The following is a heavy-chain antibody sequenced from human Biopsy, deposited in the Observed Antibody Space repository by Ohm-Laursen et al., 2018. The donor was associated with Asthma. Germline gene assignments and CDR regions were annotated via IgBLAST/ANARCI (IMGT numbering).Heavy chain of an antibody. Sequence: SLRLSCAAFGFVFSQCGMHWVRQGPGKGLEWVALVSSDGHNKYYEDSVKGRFTISRDNSKNTLSLQMSSLRAEDTALYYCAKDLSKAVGGSNDYYYGMDVWGQGTTVTVAS. D-gene: IGHD6-19*01. CDR3: AKDLSKAVGGSNDYYYGMDV. CDR2: VSSDGHNK. CDR1: GFVFSQCG. V-gene: IGHV3-30*18. J-gene: IGHJ6*02.